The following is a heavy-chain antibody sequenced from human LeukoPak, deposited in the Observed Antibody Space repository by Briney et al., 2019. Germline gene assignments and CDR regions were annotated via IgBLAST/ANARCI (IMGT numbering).Heavy chain of an antibody. Sequence: GGSLRLSCAASGFTFSSYEMNWVRQAPGKGLEWVSYISSSGSTIYYADSVKGRFTISRDNAKNSLYLQMNSLRPEDTAVYYCAKEEDYAADYWGQGTLVTVSS. V-gene: IGHV3-48*03. CDR1: GFTFSSYE. CDR2: ISSSGSTI. D-gene: IGHD4-17*01. J-gene: IGHJ4*02. CDR3: AKEEDYAADY.